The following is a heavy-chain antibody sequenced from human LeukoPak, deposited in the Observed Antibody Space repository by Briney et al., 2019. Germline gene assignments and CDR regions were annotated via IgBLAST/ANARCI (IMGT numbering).Heavy chain of an antibody. CDR2: ISAYNGNT. D-gene: IGHD5-24*01. CDR3: ASGPLGGMATPVWFDP. V-gene: IGHV1-18*01. Sequence: GASVKVSCKASGYTFTSYGISWVRQAPGQGLEWMGWISAYNGNTNYAQKLQGRVTMTTDTSTSTAYMELRSLRSDDTAVYYCASGPLGGMATPVWFDPWGQGTLVTVSS. CDR1: GYTFTSYG. J-gene: IGHJ5*02.